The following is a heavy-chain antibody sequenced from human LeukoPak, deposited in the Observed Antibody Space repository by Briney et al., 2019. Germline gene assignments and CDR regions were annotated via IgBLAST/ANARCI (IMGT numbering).Heavy chain of an antibody. V-gene: IGHV3-23*01. J-gene: IGHJ6*02. Sequence: QPGGSLRLSCAASGFTFSSYAMSWVRQAPGKGLEWVSAISGSGGSTYYADSVKGLFTISRDNSKNTLYLQMNSLRAEDTAVYYCAKLDGYEWYYYYYGMDVWGQGTTVTVSS. CDR2: ISGSGGST. D-gene: IGHD5-24*01. CDR1: GFTFSSYA. CDR3: AKLDGYEWYYYYYGMDV.